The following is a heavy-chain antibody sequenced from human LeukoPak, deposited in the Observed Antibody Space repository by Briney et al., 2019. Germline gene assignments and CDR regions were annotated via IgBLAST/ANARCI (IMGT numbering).Heavy chain of an antibody. CDR2: ISGSGGST. V-gene: IGHV3-23*01. J-gene: IGHJ4*02. Sequence: PGGSLRLSCAASGFTFSSYAMSWVRQAPGKALEWVSAISGSGGSTYYADSVKGRFTISRDNSKNTLYLQMNSLRAEDTAVYYCAKGPAPIAVAGTDYWGQGTLVTVSS. D-gene: IGHD6-19*01. CDR1: GFTFSSYA. CDR3: AKGPAPIAVAGTDY.